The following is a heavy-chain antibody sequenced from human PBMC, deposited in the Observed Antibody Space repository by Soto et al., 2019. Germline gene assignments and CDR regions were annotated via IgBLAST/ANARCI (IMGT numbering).Heavy chain of an antibody. Sequence: GGSLRLSCAASGFTFSSYAMSWVRQAPGKGLEWVSAISGSGGSTYYADSVKGRFTISRDNSKNTLYLQMNSLRAEDTAVYYCAKAPTDYVKTFGDYWGQGTLVTVSS. J-gene: IGHJ4*02. CDR1: GFTFSSYA. D-gene: IGHD3-16*01. CDR2: ISGSGGST. V-gene: IGHV3-23*01. CDR3: AKAPTDYVKTFGDY.